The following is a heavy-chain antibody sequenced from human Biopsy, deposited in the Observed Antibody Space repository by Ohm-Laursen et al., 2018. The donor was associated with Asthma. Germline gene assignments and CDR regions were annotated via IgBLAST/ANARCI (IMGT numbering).Heavy chain of an antibody. Sequence: SSVKVSCKSLGGTFNTYVIGWVRQAPGQGLEWMGGINSVFGTTTYPQKFQDRVTITADDSTSTVYMELSSLRSEDTAVYYCARKAGSCISRSCYSLDFWGQGTLVTVSP. V-gene: IGHV1-69*01. CDR3: ARKAGSCISRSCYSLDF. J-gene: IGHJ4*02. CDR2: INSVFGTT. D-gene: IGHD2-15*01. CDR1: GGTFNTYV.